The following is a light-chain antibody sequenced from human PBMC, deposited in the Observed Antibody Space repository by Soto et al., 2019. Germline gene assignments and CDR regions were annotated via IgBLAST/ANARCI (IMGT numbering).Light chain of an antibody. J-gene: IGKJ5*01. CDR1: QIVSSN. Sequence: EIVMTQSPGTLSVSPGERVTFSCRSSQIVSSNLAWYQQKPGQTPRLLIYGASTRATGIPDRFSGSGSGTGFTLTISSLQSEDFADYYCQQYQNWPLITFGQGTRLEIK. V-gene: IGKV3-15*01. CDR3: QQYQNWPLIT. CDR2: GAS.